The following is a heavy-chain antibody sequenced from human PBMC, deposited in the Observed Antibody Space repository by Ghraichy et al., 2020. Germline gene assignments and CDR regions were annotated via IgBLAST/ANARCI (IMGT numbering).Heavy chain of an antibody. J-gene: IGHJ6*02. Sequence: GGSLRLSCAASGFTFSSYAMHWVRQAPGKGLEYVSGISSNGGSTYYANSVKARFSISRDKSKNTLYLQMGSLRVEDKAVYYCARGGVVVVPAALFYGMDVWGQGTTVTVSS. CDR3: ARGGVVVVPAALFYGMDV. D-gene: IGHD2-2*01. CDR1: GFTFSSYA. CDR2: ISSNGGST. V-gene: IGHV3-64*01.